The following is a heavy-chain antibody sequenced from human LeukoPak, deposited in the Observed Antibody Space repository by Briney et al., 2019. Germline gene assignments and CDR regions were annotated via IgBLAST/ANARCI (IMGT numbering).Heavy chain of an antibody. Sequence: PGGSLRLSCAAPGFTFTTYGMHWVRQAPGKGLEWVAVIWNDGSYKHYADSVKGRFTISRDDSKNTIYLQMNSLRAEDTAVYYCARDLWQQMIQGYDYWGQGTLVTVSS. J-gene: IGHJ4*02. CDR2: IWNDGSYK. D-gene: IGHD6-13*01. V-gene: IGHV3-33*01. CDR3: ARDLWQQMIQGYDY. CDR1: GFTFTTYG.